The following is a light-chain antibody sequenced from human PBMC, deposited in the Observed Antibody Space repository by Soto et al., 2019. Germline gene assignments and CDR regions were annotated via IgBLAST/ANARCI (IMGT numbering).Light chain of an antibody. Sequence: QSALTQPASVSGSPGQSITISCTGTSSDVGGYNYVSWYQQYPGKVPKVMIYEVSNRPSGVSNRFSGSKSGNTASLTISGLQAEDEADYYCSSYTRSSTRVFGGGTQLTVL. CDR3: SSYTRSSTRV. CDR2: EVS. CDR1: SSDVGGYNY. J-gene: IGLJ3*02. V-gene: IGLV2-14*01.